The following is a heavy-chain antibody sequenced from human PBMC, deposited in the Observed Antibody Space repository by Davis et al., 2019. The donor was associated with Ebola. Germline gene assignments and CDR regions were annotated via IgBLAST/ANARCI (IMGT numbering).Heavy chain of an antibody. V-gene: IGHV3-48*04. CDR2: ISSSSSTI. CDR3: ARGSYYGGY. CDR1: GFTFSSYS. Sequence: GESLKISCAASGFTFSSYSMNWVRQAPGKGLEWVSYISSSSSTIYYADSVKGRFTISRDNAKNSLYLQMNSLRAEDTAVYYCARGSYYGGYWGQGTLVTVSS. J-gene: IGHJ4*02. D-gene: IGHD1-26*01.